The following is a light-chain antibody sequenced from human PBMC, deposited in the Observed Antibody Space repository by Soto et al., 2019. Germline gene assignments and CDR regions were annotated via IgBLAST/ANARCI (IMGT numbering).Light chain of an antibody. CDR3: QKVDSYPRT. J-gene: IGKJ1*01. Sequence: GDRVTVTCRASQGIGTYLVWYQQKSGKAPTVLIYASSTLQTGVPSRFSGSGSGTDFSLTISSLHPEDVATYYCQKVDSYPRTFGQGTKVDIK. CDR1: QGIGTY. V-gene: IGKV1-9*01. CDR2: ASS.